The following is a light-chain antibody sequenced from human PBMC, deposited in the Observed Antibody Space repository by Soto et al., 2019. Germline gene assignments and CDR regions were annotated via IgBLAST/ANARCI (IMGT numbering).Light chain of an antibody. CDR1: QSVSSY. Sequence: DIQMTQSPSSLSSSVGDRVTITCRASQSVSSYLNWYRQKPGKAPKLLIYAASSLQTGVASRFSGSGSGTDSTLTISSLQPEDFETYYYQQSYSTPWTFGQGTKVEIK. V-gene: IGKV1-39*01. CDR3: QQSYSTPWT. J-gene: IGKJ1*01. CDR2: AAS.